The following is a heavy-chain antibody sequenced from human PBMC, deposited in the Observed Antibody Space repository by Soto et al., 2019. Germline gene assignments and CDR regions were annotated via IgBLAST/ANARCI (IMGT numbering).Heavy chain of an antibody. V-gene: IGHV3-43*01. J-gene: IGHJ3*02. D-gene: IGHD2-15*01. Sequence: GGSLRLSCAASGFTFDDYTMHWVRQAPGKGLEWVSLISWDGGSTYYADSVKGRFTISRDNSKNSLYLQMNSLRTEDTALYYCATLVVVAASDAFDIWGQGTMVTVSS. CDR1: GFTFDDYT. CDR2: ISWDGGST. CDR3: ATLVVVAASDAFDI.